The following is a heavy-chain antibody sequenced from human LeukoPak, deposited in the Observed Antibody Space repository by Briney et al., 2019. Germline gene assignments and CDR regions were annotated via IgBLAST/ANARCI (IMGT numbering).Heavy chain of an antibody. D-gene: IGHD2-21*01. CDR2: IYYSGST. CDR1: GGSFSGYY. CDR3: ARGIPLDY. V-gene: IGHV4-59*01. Sequence: SETLSLTCAVYGGSFSGYYWSWIRQPPGKGLEWIGYIYYSGSTNYNPSLKSRVTISVDTSKNQYSLKLSSVTAADTAVYYCARGIPLDYWGQGTLVTVSS. J-gene: IGHJ4*02.